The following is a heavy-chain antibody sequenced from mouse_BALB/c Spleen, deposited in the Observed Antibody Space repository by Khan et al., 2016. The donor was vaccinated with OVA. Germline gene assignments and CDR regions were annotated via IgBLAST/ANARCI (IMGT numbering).Heavy chain of an antibody. Sequence: QVQLQQPGAELARPGTSVKLSCKASGYTFTNYWMQWVKQRPGQGLEWIGTPYPGNGDTRYTQNFKVKATLTADTSSNTAFMQLSSLASEVSAVYYCARGGITTGYVDYWVLGTTRTGSS. CDR2: PYPGNGDT. V-gene: IGHV1-87*01. J-gene: IGHJ2*01. D-gene: IGHD1-1*01. CDR1: GYTFTNYW. CDR3: ARGGITTGYVDY.